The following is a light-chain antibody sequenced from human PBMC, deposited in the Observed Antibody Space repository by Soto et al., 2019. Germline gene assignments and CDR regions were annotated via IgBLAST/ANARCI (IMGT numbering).Light chain of an antibody. V-gene: IGKV2-28*01. Sequence: DIVMTQSPLSLPVTPGEPASISCRSSQTLLHSNGYNYLDWYLQKPGQSPQLLIYLGSNRASGVPDRFSGSGSGTGFTLKISRVEADDVGVYYCQQRWTFGQGTKVDIK. CDR3: QQRWT. CDR2: LGS. CDR1: QTLLHSNGYNY. J-gene: IGKJ1*01.